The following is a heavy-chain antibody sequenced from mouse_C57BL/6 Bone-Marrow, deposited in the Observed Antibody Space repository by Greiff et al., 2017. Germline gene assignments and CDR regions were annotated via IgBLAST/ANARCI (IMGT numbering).Heavy chain of an antibody. V-gene: IGHV1-81*01. CDR1: GYTFTSYG. J-gene: IGHJ3*01. CDR3: ARGSHCVSWAWFAY. D-gene: IGHD2-12*01. Sequence: QVQLQQSGAELARPGASVKLSCKASGYTFTSYGISWVKQRTGQGLEWIGEIYPRSGNTYYNEKFKGKATLTADKSSSTAYMELRSLTSEDSAVSFCARGSHCVSWAWFAYWGQGTLVTVSA. CDR2: IYPRSGNT.